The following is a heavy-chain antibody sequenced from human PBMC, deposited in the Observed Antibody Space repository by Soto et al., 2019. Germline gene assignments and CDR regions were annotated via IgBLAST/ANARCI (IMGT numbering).Heavy chain of an antibody. D-gene: IGHD2-2*01. Sequence: ASVKVSCKASGYTFTSYAMHWVRQAPGQRLEWMGWINAGNGNTKYSQKFQGRVTITRDTSASTAYMELSSLRSEDTAVYYCARVGPGGIVVVPAATALDYWGQGTLVTVSS. CDR3: ARVGPGGIVVVPAATALDY. CDR2: INAGNGNT. CDR1: GYTFTSYA. J-gene: IGHJ4*02. V-gene: IGHV1-3*01.